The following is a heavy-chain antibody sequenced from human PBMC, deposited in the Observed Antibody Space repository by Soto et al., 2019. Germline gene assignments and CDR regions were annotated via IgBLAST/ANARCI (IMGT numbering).Heavy chain of an antibody. CDR1: GFTFSDHY. V-gene: IGHV3-72*01. CDR3: TRREFLLWGCYRPFDY. J-gene: IGHJ4*02. D-gene: IGHD3-16*02. CDR2: IRNKANSYTT. Sequence: GGSLRLSCAASGFTFSDHYMDWVRQAPGKGLEWVGRIRNKANSYTTEYAASVKGRFTISRDDSENSLYLQMNSLKTEETVVYYCTRREFLLWGCYRPFDYWGQGTLVTVSS.